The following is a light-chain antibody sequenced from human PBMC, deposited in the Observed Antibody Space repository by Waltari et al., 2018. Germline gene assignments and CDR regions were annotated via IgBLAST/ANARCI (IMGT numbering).Light chain of an antibody. J-gene: IGKJ4*01. Sequence: IVLTQSPDTLPLSPGERATLPCRASQAIGHNFLVWYQQKPGQAPRLLIHGASRRATGVPDRFSGSGSGTDFALTISRLEVEDFAVYYCEQYDGSVLTFGGGTKLEIK. CDR3: EQYDGSVLT. CDR1: QAIGHNF. CDR2: GAS. V-gene: IGKV3-20*01.